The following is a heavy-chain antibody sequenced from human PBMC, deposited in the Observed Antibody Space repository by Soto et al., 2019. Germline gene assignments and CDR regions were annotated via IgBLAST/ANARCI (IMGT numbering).Heavy chain of an antibody. CDR2: INPSGGST. J-gene: IGHJ6*02. CDR3: ASKGGGYDQFYYYYYGMDV. V-gene: IGHV1-46*04. Sequence: QVQLVQSGAEVKKPGASVKVSCKASGYTFTSYYMHWVRQAPGQGLEWMGIINPSGGSTSYAQKLQGRVTMTRDTSTSTVYMERSSLRSEDTAVYYCASKGGGYDQFYYYYYGMDVWGQGTTVTVSS. CDR1: GYTFTSYY. D-gene: IGHD5-12*01.